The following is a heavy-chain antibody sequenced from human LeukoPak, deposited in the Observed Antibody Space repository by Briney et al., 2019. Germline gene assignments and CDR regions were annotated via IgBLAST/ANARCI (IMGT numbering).Heavy chain of an antibody. CDR1: GFTFSSYS. J-gene: IGHJ3*02. CDR2: ISSSSSYI. V-gene: IGHV3-21*01. Sequence: PGGSLRLSCAASGFTFSSYSMNWVRQAPGKGLEWVSSISSSSSYIYYADSVKGRFTISRDNAKNSLYLQMNSLRAEDTAVYYCARGIAVAGSSRRAFDIWGQGTMATVSS. CDR3: ARGIAVAGSSRRAFDI. D-gene: IGHD6-19*01.